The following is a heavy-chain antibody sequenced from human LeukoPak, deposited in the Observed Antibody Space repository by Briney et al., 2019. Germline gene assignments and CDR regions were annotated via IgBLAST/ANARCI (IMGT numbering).Heavy chain of an antibody. CDR3: AKGRILWFGEQSDFDY. J-gene: IGHJ4*02. D-gene: IGHD3-10*01. CDR2: ISDSGAYT. V-gene: IGHV3-23*01. CDR1: GFTFSNAW. Sequence: GGSLRLACAASGFTFSNAWMSWVRQAPGKGLEWISTISDSGAYTYYADFVKGRFTVSRDNSKNMVFLEVNSLRAEDTATYFCAKGRILWFGEQSDFDYWGQGTLVTVSS.